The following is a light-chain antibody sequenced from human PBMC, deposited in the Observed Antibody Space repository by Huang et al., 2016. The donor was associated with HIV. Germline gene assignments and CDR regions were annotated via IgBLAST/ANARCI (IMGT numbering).Light chain of an antibody. J-gene: IGKJ4*01. CDR2: EVA. CDR3: MQAVHLPLT. V-gene: IGKV2-29*02. Sequence: DIVLTQTPLSLSVTPGQPASISCKSSQSRLHSDGKTSLFWYLQKPGQSPPPLIYEVATRFSGVPDRFSGGGSGTDFTLKISRVEAEDVGVYYCMQAVHLPLTFGGGTKVEIK. CDR1: QSRLHSDGKTS.